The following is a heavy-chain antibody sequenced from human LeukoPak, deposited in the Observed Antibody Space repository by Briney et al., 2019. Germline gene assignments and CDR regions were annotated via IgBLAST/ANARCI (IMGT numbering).Heavy chain of an antibody. V-gene: IGHV4-38-2*02. J-gene: IGHJ6*04. CDR2: ICHSGST. Sequence: SETLSLTCTVSGYSISSGYYWGWIRQPPGKGLEWIGSICHSGSTYYNPSLKSRVTISVDTSKNQFSLKLSSVTAADTAVYYCQYYYGSGKVDVWGKGTTVTVSS. CDR3: QYYYGSGKVDV. CDR1: GYSISSGYY. D-gene: IGHD3-10*01.